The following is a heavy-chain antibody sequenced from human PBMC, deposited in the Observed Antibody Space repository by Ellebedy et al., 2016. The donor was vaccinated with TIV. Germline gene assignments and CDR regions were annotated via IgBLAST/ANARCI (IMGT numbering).Heavy chain of an antibody. J-gene: IGHJ4*02. CDR2: IYSGGTT. CDR1: GFTVRNNY. Sequence: PGGSLRLSCAASGFTVRNNYMSWVRQAPGKGLEWVSVIYSGGTTFYAESVKGRFTISRDSSQTTLYLQMDSLRAEDTAVYYCASSPLQGYWGQGTLVTVSS. CDR3: ASSPLQGY. V-gene: IGHV3-53*01.